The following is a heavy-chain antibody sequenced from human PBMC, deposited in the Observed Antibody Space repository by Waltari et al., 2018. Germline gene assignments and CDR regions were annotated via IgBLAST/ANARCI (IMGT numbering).Heavy chain of an antibody. D-gene: IGHD3-16*02. J-gene: IGHJ4*02. CDR2: IYHSGST. CDR1: GYSISSGYY. CDR3: ARATTSYRYNSGDFDY. Sequence: QVQLQESGPGLVKPSETLSLTCAVSGYSISSGYYWGWIRQPPGKGLGWIGSIYHSGSTYYNPSLKSRVTISVDTSKNQFSLKLSSVTAADTAVYYCARATTSYRYNSGDFDYWGQGTLVTVSS. V-gene: IGHV4-38-2*01.